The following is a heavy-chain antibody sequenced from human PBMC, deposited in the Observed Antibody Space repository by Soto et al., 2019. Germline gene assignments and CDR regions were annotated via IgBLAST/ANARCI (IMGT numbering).Heavy chain of an antibody. CDR3: ARDASGYDF. D-gene: IGHD5-12*01. J-gene: IGHJ1*01. Sequence: SVKVSCKASRVAFSKFIVTWVRQAPGLGLEWVGGIIPIFGTANYAQKFQGRVTITADECTNTSYMELIDLTSEDTAVYYCARDASGYDFWRQRTKVTVSS. CDR2: IIPIFGTA. V-gene: IGHV1-69*13. CDR1: RVAFSKFI.